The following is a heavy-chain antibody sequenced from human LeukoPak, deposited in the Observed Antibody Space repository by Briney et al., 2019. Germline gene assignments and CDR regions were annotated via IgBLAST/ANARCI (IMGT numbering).Heavy chain of an antibody. CDR3: AKGLHYNILTGYRRDYYFDY. Sequence: GGSLRLSCTASGLTFSSNGMHWVRQAPGRGLEWVAVISYDGSNKHYADSVKGRFTISRDNSKNTLYLQMNSLRTEDTAVYYCAKGLHYNILTGYRRDYYFDYWGQGTLVTVSS. D-gene: IGHD3-9*01. J-gene: IGHJ4*02. CDR1: GLTFSSNG. V-gene: IGHV3-30*18. CDR2: ISYDGSNK.